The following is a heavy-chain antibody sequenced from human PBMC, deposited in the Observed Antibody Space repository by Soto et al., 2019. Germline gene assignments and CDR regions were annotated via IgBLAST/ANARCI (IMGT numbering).Heavy chain of an antibody. D-gene: IGHD3-16*01. J-gene: IGHJ4*02. CDR3: AKAPHWGIIPPTHDH. CDR1: GFTFRSSP. CDR2: INGGDDSK. V-gene: IGHV3-23*01. Sequence: GGSLRLSCAVSGFTFRSSPMSWVRRAPGKGLEWVSGINGGDDSKHYAESVRGRFTITRDNSKNTLLLQMNSLRAEDTAIYYCAKAPHWGIIPPTHDHWGQGPRVTVPS.